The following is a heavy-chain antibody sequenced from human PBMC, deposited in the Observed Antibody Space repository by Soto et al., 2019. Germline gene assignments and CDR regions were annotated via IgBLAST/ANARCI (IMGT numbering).Heavy chain of an antibody. Sequence: QVQLVESGGGLVKPGGSLRLSCAASGFTFSDYYMSWIRQAPGKGLESLSYISGSSSDTNYADSVRGRFTISRDNAKNSLYLQMNSRRADDTAVYYCATGPRRLSDWGQGTLVIVSS. CDR2: ISGSSSDT. CDR3: ATGPRRLSD. J-gene: IGHJ4*02. V-gene: IGHV3-11*05. D-gene: IGHD3-3*01. CDR1: GFTFSDYY.